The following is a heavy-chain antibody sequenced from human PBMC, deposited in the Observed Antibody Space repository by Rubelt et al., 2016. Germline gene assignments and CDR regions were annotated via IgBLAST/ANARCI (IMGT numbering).Heavy chain of an antibody. J-gene: IGHJ5*02. V-gene: IGHV4-34*01. CDR3: AGWGSGSYYEWFDP. D-gene: IGHD3-10*01. CDR2: IYHSGST. Sequence: QVQLQQWGAGLLKPSETLSLTCAVYGGSFSGYYWSWIRQPPGKGLEWIGEIYHSGSTNYNPSRMSCVTISLDTSKNQFALKLSAGTAADTAVYYCAGWGSGSYYEWFDPWGQGTLVTVSS. CDR1: GGSFSGYY.